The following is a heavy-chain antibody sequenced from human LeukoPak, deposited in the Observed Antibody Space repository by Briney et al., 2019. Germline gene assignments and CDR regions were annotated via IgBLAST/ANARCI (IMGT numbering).Heavy chain of an antibody. CDR2: IYTSGST. J-gene: IGHJ5*02. Sequence: SETLSLTCTVSGGSISSYYWSWSRQPAGQGLEWIGGIYTSGSTNYNPSLKSRVNMSVDTSKNQFSLKLRSVTAGDRAVYYCARDRRFWNWFDPWGQGTLVTVSS. D-gene: IGHD3-10*01. CDR1: GGSISSYY. V-gene: IGHV4-4*07. CDR3: ARDRRFWNWFDP.